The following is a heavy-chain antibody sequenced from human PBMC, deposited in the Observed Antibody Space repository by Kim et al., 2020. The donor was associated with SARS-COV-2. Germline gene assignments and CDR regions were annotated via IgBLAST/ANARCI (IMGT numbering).Heavy chain of an antibody. V-gene: IGHV1-2*02. J-gene: IGHJ5*02. CDR2: INPSSAVT. Sequence: ASVKVSCKADGYTFPGPLLHWLRQAPGQGLEWMAWINPSSAVTTDAQDFQGRVTVTRDTSISTSYMELARLKSDDTAVYYCATEYGDLAHWGQGTLVSVSS. CDR3: ATEYGDLAH. CDR1: GYTFPGPL. D-gene: IGHD7-27*01.